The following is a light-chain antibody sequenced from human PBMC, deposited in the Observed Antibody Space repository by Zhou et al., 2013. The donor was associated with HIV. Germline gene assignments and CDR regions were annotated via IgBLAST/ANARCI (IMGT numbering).Light chain of an antibody. CDR1: QSLVYSDGDTY. Sequence: DIVMTQTPLSLSVTPGQPASISCRSSQSLVYSDGDTYLSWLHQRPGQPPRLLIYKVSTRFSGVPDRFSGSGAGTDFTLKISRVEAEDVGVYYCTQATHLPYTFGQGTKLEI. V-gene: IGKV2-24*01. CDR2: KVS. J-gene: IGKJ2*01. CDR3: TQATHLPYT.